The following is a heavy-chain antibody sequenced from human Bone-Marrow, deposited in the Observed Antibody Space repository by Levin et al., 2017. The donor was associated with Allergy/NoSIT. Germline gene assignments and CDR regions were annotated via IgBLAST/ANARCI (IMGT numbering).Heavy chain of an antibody. CDR1: GGSISSSSYY. CDR3: AREVAYDGPSDYSGMDV. Sequence: SEILSLTCTVSGGSISSSSYYWGWIRQPPGKGLEWIGTIYYSGSTYYNPSLKSRVTISIDMSKNQFSLKLSSVTAADTAVYYCAREVAYDGPSDYSGMDVWGQGTTVTVSS. D-gene: IGHD5-12*01. J-gene: IGHJ6*02. CDR2: IYYSGST. V-gene: IGHV4-39*07.